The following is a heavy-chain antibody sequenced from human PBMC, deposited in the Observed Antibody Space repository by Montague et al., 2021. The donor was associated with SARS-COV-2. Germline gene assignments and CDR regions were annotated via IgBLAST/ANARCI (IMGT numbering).Heavy chain of an antibody. CDR2: IYYSGST. Sequence: SETLSLTCSVSGGSISSSSNYWGWIRQPPGKGLEWIGNIYYSGSTYYKSSLESRVTISVDTSKNQFSLKLGSVTAADTAVYYCARRGWFGELLWGQGTLVTVSS. CDR3: ARRGWFGELL. V-gene: IGHV4-39*01. J-gene: IGHJ4*02. D-gene: IGHD3-10*01. CDR1: GGSISSSSNY.